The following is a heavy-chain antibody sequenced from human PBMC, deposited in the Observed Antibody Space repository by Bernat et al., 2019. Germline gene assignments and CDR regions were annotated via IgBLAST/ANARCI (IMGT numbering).Heavy chain of an antibody. D-gene: IGHD2-2*01. CDR2: IWYDGSKT. CDR3: VRGRGCSTPSCGGKFDY. V-gene: IGHV3-33*01. Sequence: QVQLVESGGGVVQPGRSLRLSCAASGFTFNTFGMHWVRQAPGKGLEWLAVIWYDGSKTLYADSVKGRFTISRDNSRSSVSLQMSSLRVEDTAVYYCVRGRGCSTPSCGGKFDYWGQGSLVTVSS. CDR1: GFTFNTFG. J-gene: IGHJ4*02.